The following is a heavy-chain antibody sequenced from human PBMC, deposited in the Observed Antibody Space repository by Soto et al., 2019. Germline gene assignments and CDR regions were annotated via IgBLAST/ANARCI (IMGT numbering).Heavy chain of an antibody. CDR1: GGSITTGGHF. V-gene: IGHV4-31*03. J-gene: IGHJ4*02. D-gene: IGHD3-3*01. CDR3: ARVGSGSYFDY. CDR2: IYYSGTT. Sequence: QVQLQESGPGLVKASQTLSLTCTVSGGSITTGGHFWSWIRQHPGTGLEWIGYIYYSGTTHFNPSLKSRVSISVDTSKNQFSLKLSSVTAADTAMYYCARVGSGSYFDYWGQGTLVTVSS.